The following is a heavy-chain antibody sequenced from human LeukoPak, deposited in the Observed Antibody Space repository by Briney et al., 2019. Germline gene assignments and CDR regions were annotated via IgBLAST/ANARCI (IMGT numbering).Heavy chain of an antibody. J-gene: IGHJ3*02. D-gene: IGHD2-2*01. CDR2: ISGSGGST. V-gene: IGHV3-23*01. Sequence: GGSLRLSCAASGFTFSSYAMSWVRQAPGKGLEWVSAISGSGGSTYYADPVKGRFTISRDNSKNTLYLQMNSLRAEDTAVYYCAKDLEPDIVVVPAAMNAFDIWGQGTMVTVSS. CDR1: GFTFSSYA. CDR3: AKDLEPDIVVVPAAMNAFDI.